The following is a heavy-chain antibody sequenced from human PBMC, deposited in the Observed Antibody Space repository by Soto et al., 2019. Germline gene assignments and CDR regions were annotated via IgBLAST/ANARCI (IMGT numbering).Heavy chain of an antibody. Sequence: EVQLVESGGGLVQPGGSLRLSCAASGFIFSNYEMNWVRQAPGKGLQWVSFISPTGNKIYYGESVKGRFTISRDNAKNSVFLQMNSLTAEETAVYCCACSLPRFTAPDSWGQGTLVTVAS. D-gene: IGHD2-21*02. CDR1: GFIFSNYE. J-gene: IGHJ5*01. CDR3: ACSLPRFTAPDS. CDR2: ISPTGNKI. V-gene: IGHV3-48*03.